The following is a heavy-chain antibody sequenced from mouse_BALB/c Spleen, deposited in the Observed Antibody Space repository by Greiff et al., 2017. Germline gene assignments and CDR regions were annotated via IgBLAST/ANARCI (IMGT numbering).Heavy chain of an antibody. Sequence: EVKVEESGGGLVKPGGSLKLSCAASGFAFSSYDMSWVRQTPEKRLEWVAYISSGGGSTYYPDTVKGRFTISRDNAKNTLYLQMSSLKSEDTAMYYCARRDRYFDYWGQGTTLTVSS. J-gene: IGHJ2*01. CDR1: GFAFSSYD. CDR2: ISSGGGST. V-gene: IGHV5-12-1*01. CDR3: ARRDRYFDY.